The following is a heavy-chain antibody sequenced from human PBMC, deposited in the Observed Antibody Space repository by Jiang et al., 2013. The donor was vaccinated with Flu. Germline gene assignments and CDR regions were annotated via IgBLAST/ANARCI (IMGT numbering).Heavy chain of an antibody. V-gene: IGHV1-2*02. D-gene: IGHD3-10*01. J-gene: IGHJ5*02. Sequence: GAEVKKPGASVKVSCKASGYTFTGYYMHWVRQAPGQGLEWMGWINPNSGGTNYAQKFQGRVTMTRDTSISTAYMELSRLRSDDTAVYYCARDRGLLWFGDSPTWWFDPWGQGTLVTVSS. CDR1: GYTFTGYY. CDR2: INPNSGGT. CDR3: ARDRGLLWFGDSPTWWFDP.